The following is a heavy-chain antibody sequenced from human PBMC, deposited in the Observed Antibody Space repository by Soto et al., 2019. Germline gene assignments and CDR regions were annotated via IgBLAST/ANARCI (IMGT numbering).Heavy chain of an antibody. D-gene: IGHD3-22*01. CDR2: INPNSGGT. CDR3: ARANTLRPYYFNMDG. CDR1: GYTFAPYY. V-gene: IGHV1-2*04. Sequence: ASAEVSCQASGYTFAPYYRHWVRQGTGRGLEWVGWINPNSGGTYYAQKFQAWSTMTRDTSISTAYLELSGPTSNDTAVYYCARANTLRPYYFNMDGWGQGPTVTVSS. J-gene: IGHJ6*02.